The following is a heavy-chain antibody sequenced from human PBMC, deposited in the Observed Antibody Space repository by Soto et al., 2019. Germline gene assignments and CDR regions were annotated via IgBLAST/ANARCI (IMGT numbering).Heavy chain of an antibody. CDR2: IIPIFGTA. CDR1: GGTFSSYA. J-gene: IGHJ2*01. D-gene: IGHD3-22*01. CDR3: ARSASGSSGHYPQWYFDL. V-gene: IGHV1-69*06. Sequence: QVQLVQSGAEVKKPGSSVKVSCKASGGTFSSYAISWVRQAPGQGLEWMGGIIPIFGTANYAQKFQGRVTITADKSTSTAYMELSSLRSDDTAVYYCARSASGSSGHYPQWYFDLWGRGTLVTVSS.